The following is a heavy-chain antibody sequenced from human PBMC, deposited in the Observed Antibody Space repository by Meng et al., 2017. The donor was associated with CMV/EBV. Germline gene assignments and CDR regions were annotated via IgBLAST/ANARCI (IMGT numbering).Heavy chain of an antibody. CDR3: ARDLELRPWFDP. Sequence: ETLSLTCAASGFTFSSYSMNWVRQAPGKGLEWVSSISSSSYIYYADSVKGRFTISRDNAKDSLYLQMNSLRAEDTAVYYCARDLELRPWFDPWGQGTLVTVSS. CDR2: ISSSSYI. V-gene: IGHV3-21*01. CDR1: GFTFSSYS. D-gene: IGHD1-7*01. J-gene: IGHJ5*02.